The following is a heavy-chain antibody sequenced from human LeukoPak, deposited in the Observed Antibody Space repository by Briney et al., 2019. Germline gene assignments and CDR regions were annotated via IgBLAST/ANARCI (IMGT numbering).Heavy chain of an antibody. CDR2: IYHSGST. D-gene: IGHD4-17*01. CDR1: GYSISSGYY. CDR3: ARTTTVTPWFDP. Sequence: SETLSLTCAVSGYSISSGYYWGWIRQPPGKGLEWIGSIYHSGSTYYNPSLKSRVTISVDTSKNQFSLKLSSVTAADTAVYYCARTTTVTPWFDPWGQGTLVTVSS. J-gene: IGHJ5*02. V-gene: IGHV4-38-2*01.